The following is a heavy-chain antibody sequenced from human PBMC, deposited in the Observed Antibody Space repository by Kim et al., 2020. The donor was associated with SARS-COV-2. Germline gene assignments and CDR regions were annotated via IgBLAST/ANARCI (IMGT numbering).Heavy chain of an antibody. J-gene: IGHJ4*02. Sequence: SETLSLTCTVSGGSISSSSYFWGWIRQPPGKGLEWIGSIYYSGSTYYNPSLKSRVTITVDTSKNQFSLKLSSVTAADTAVYYCARQGSSWYRVPEYFDYWGQGTLVTVSS. CDR2: IYYSGST. V-gene: IGHV4-39*01. CDR3: ARQGSSWYRVPEYFDY. D-gene: IGHD6-13*01. CDR1: GGSISSSSYF.